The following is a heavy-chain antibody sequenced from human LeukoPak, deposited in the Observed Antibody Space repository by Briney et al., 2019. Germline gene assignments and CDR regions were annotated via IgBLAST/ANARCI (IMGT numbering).Heavy chain of an antibody. CDR1: GGSFSGYY. CDR3: ARGRAVAGRRWFDP. D-gene: IGHD6-19*01. Sequence: PSETLSLTCAVYGGSFSGYYWSWIRQPPGKGLEWIGEINHSGGTNYNPSLKSRVTISVDTSKNQFSLKLSSVTAADTAVYYCARGRAVAGRRWFDPWGQGTLVTVSS. CDR2: INHSGGT. V-gene: IGHV4-34*01. J-gene: IGHJ5*02.